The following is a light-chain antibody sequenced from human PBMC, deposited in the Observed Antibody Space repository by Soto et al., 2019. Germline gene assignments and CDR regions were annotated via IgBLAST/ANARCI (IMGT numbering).Light chain of an antibody. CDR1: QSLVHSNGITY. J-gene: IGKJ2*01. Sequence: DVVMTQSPLSLPVTLGQPASISCRSSQSLVHSNGITYLNWFQQRPGQSPRRLMYSVSNRDSGVPDRFSGSGSVTDFTLKISRVEADDVGVYYCMQGTHWPPTFGQGTTLES. CDR3: MQGTHWPPT. CDR2: SVS. V-gene: IGKV2-30*02.